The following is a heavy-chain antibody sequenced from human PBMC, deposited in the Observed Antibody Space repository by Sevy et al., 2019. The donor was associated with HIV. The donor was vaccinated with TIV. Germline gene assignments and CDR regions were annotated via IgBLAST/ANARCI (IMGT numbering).Heavy chain of an antibody. J-gene: IGHJ3*02. CDR3: ARVNYYYDASGNGALDI. CDR2: ISAYNGNT. D-gene: IGHD3-22*01. CDR1: GYTFTSYG. Sequence: ASVKVSCKASGYTFTSYGITWVRQAPGQGLEWMGWISAYNGNTNYAQKLQGRVTMTTDTSTSTAYMELRSLRSDDTGVYYCARVNYYYDASGNGALDIWGQGTMVTVSS. V-gene: IGHV1-18*01.